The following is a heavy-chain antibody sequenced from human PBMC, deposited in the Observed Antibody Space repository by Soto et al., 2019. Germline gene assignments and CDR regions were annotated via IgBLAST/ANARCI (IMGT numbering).Heavy chain of an antibody. D-gene: IGHD6-13*01. V-gene: IGHV3-9*01. J-gene: IGHJ4*02. CDR1: GFTFDDYA. CDR3: VKPLLKSSWYPFDI. CDR2: INWNSGGI. Sequence: ESGGGLVQPGKSLRLSCAASGFTFDDYAMHWVRQAPGGGPEWVSGINWNSGGIGYADSVKGRFTISRDNAKNTLYLQMNSLKTEDTALYYCVKPLLKSSWYPFDIWGQGTLVTVSS.